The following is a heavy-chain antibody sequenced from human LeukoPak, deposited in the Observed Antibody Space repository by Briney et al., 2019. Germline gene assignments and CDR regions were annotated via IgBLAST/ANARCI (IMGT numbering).Heavy chain of an antibody. CDR1: GFNLKSYW. J-gene: IGHJ6*03. CDR2: IKQDGTEK. Sequence: GGSLRLSCAASGFNLKSYWMSWVRQAPGKGLEWVANIKQDGTEKNYVDSVKGRFIISRDNTKKSLYLQMNGLRAEDTAVYYCARDRQGDYMDAWGKGTTVAVSS. CDR3: ARDRQGDYMDA. D-gene: IGHD6-6*01. V-gene: IGHV3-7*01.